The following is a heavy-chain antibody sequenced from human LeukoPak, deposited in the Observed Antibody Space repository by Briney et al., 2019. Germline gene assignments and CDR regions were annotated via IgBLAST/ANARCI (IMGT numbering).Heavy chain of an antibody. CDR2: IIPIFGTA. Sequence: SVKVSCKASGGTFSSYAISWVRQAPGQGLEWMGGIIPIFGTANYAQKFQGRVTITTDESTSTAYMELSSLRSEDTAVYYCARDLGLYSGSGLGYCSSTSCYAFDIWGQGTMVTVSS. J-gene: IGHJ3*02. V-gene: IGHV1-69*05. CDR1: GGTFSSYA. D-gene: IGHD2-2*01. CDR3: ARDLGLYSGSGLGYCSSTSCYAFDI.